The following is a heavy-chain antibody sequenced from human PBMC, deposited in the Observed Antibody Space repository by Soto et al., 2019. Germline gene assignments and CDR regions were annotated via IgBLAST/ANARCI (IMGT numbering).Heavy chain of an antibody. CDR3: ARDQWVAGMDV. V-gene: IGHV4-4*07. D-gene: IGHD2-8*01. J-gene: IGHJ6*02. CDR1: GGSISSYY. CDR2: IYTSGST. Sequence: PSETLSLTCTVSGGSISSYYWSLIRQPAGKGLEWIGRIYTSGSTNYNPSLKSRVTMSVDTSKNQFSLKLNSVTAADTAAYYCARDQWVAGMDVWGQGTTVTVSS.